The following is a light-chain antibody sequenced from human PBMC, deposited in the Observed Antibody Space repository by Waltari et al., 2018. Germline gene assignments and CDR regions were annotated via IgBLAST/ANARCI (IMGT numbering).Light chain of an antibody. J-gene: IGKJ4*01. CDR3: QQSYTTPLT. CDR2: GAS. V-gene: IGKV1-39*01. Sequence: DIQMTQSPSSLSASVGDRGTITCRASQNINNYLNWYQQKPGKAPKLLIYGASNLQSGVPSRFSGSGSGADFTLTISSLQPGDFATYHCQQSYTTPLTFGGGTKVEIK. CDR1: QNINNY.